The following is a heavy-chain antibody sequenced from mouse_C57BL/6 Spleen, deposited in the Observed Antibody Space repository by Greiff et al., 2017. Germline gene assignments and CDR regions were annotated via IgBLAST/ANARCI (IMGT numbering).Heavy chain of an antibody. V-gene: IGHV1-72*01. CDR3: ARDGLLLRYYSFDY. D-gene: IGHD1-1*01. CDR2: IDPNSGGT. J-gene: IGHJ2*01. CDR1: GYTFTSYW. Sequence: FQRQHPVAELVKPGASVKLSCKASGYTFTSYWMHWVKQRPGRGLEWIGRIDPNSGGTKYNEKFKSKATLTVDKPSSTAYMQLSSLTSEDSAVYYCARDGLLLRYYSFDYWGQGTTLTVSS.